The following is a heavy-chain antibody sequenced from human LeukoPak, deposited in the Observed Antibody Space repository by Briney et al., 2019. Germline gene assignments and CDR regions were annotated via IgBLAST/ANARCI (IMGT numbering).Heavy chain of an antibody. CDR2: ISSSSSYI. V-gene: IGHV3-21*04. CDR1: GFTFSSYS. D-gene: IGHD4-23*01. Sequence: GGSLRLSCAASGFTFSSYSMNWVRQAPGKGLEWVSSISSSSSYIYYADSVKGRFTISRDNAKNSLYLQMNSLRAEDTAVYYCARDYGGYNDAFDIWGQGTMVTVSS. J-gene: IGHJ3*02. CDR3: ARDYGGYNDAFDI.